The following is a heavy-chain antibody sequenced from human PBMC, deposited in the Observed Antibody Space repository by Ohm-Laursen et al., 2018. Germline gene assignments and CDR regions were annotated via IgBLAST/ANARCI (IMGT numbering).Heavy chain of an antibody. CDR2: IKSKTDGGTT. CDR3: TTTSYDYVWGSYPDY. Sequence: SLRLSCAASGFTFSNAWMSWVRQAPGKELEWVGRIKSKTDGGTTDYAAPVKGRFTISRDDSKNTLYLQMNSLKTEDTAVYYCTTTSYDYVWGSYPDYWGQGTLVTVSS. D-gene: IGHD3-16*01. J-gene: IGHJ4*02. CDR1: GFTFSNAW. V-gene: IGHV3-15*01.